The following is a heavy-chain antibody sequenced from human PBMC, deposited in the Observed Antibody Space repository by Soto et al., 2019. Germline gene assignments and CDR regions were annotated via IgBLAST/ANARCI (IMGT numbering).Heavy chain of an antibody. CDR3: AQIVTRHSLVPVFDQ. D-gene: IGHD2-21*01. Sequence: QLVESVGGLVQPGRSLRLSCVASGFRFDEYAIHWVRQAPGKGLEWVSGISWDSGSINYAGSVRGRFTVSRYNAKNSLYLHMTSLRSEDTAFYYCAQIVTRHSLVPVFDQWGQGALVSVSS. CDR2: ISWDSGSI. J-gene: IGHJ4*02. CDR1: GFRFDEYA. V-gene: IGHV3-9*01.